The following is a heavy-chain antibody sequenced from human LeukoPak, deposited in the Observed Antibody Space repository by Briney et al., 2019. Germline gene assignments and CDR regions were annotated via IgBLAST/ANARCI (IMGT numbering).Heavy chain of an antibody. CDR1: GFTFSSFN. CDR2: ISSTSTYI. CDR3: ARVSYSSGWFFDY. D-gene: IGHD6-19*01. V-gene: IGHV3-21*01. J-gene: IGHJ4*02. Sequence: GGSLRLSYAASGFTFSSFNMSWVRQAPGKGLEWGSSISSTSTYIYDADSVKGRFTISRDNAKNSLYLQMNSLRAEDTAVYYCARVSYSSGWFFDYWGQGTLVTVSS.